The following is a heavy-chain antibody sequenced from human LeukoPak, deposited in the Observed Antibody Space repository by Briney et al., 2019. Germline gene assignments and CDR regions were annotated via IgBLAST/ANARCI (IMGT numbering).Heavy chain of an antibody. CDR3: ARLYLRDHCSSTSCYGLYFDY. D-gene: IGHD2-2*01. V-gene: IGHV4-38-2*01. CDR2: IYHSGST. J-gene: IGHJ4*02. Sequence: PSETPSLTCAVSGYSITSGYYWGWIRQPPGKGLEWIGSIYHSGSTYYNPSLKTRVAISVDTSKNQFSLKLSSVTAADTAVYYCARLYLRDHCSSTSCYGLYFDYWGQGTLVTVSS. CDR1: GYSITSGYY.